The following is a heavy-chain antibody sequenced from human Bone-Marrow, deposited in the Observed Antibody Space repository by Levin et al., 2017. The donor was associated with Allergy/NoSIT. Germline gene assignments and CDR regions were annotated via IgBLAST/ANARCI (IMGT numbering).Heavy chain of an antibody. Sequence: GGSLRLSCAASGFTFSDYSMHWVRQAPGKGLEWLSYISISSNTKYYADSVRGRFTISRDNAKNSLYLQMNSLRDEDTAVYYCARDQLAAAISGLGHWGQGTQVTVSS. D-gene: IGHD2-2*02. CDR1: GFTFSDYS. J-gene: IGHJ1*01. CDR3: ARDQLAAAISGLGH. CDR2: ISISSNTK. V-gene: IGHV3-48*02.